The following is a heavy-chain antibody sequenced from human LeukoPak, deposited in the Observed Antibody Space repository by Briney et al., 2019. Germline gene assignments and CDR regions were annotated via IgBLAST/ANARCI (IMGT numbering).Heavy chain of an antibody. CDR1: GFTFDNYA. CDR3: AKDLYCSGESCPHQRGFHY. V-gene: IGHV3-23*01. J-gene: IGHJ4*02. Sequence: GGSLRLSCAASGFTFDNYAMTWVRQAPGRGLEWVSTISNTGGSTYYVDSVKGRFTISRDNSKNTLYLQMNSLRAEDTAVYYCAKDLYCSGESCPHQRGFHYWGQGTLVTVSS. CDR2: ISNTGGST. D-gene: IGHD2-15*01.